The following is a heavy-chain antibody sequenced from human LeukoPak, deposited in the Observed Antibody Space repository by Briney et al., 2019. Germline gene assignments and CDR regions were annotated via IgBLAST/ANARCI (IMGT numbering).Heavy chain of an antibody. Sequence: GGALRLSCAASGVTASSSYPSWGRDSPGEGLERGSLIYSDGSTFHADSVKGGFTMSRDNSKNTLDLQMHSLRADDTAVYFCARDRHRYRGTNGDGDAFDIWGQGTMVTVTS. J-gene: IGHJ3*02. V-gene: IGHV3-53*01. CDR1: GVTASSSY. CDR3: ARDRHRYRGTNGDGDAFDI. CDR2: IYSDGST. D-gene: IGHD1-7*01.